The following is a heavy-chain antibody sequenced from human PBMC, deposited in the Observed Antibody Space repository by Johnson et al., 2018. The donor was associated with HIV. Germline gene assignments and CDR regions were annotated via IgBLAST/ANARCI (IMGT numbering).Heavy chain of an antibody. Sequence: VQLVESGGGVVQPGRSLRLSCAASGFTFSNYWMSWVRQAPGKGLEWVANIKQDGSEKYYVDSVKGRFTISRDNGKNSLYLQMNSLRAEDTAVYYCARACRDGYTCDAFDIWGQGTMVTVSS. D-gene: IGHD5-24*01. CDR3: ARACRDGYTCDAFDI. J-gene: IGHJ3*02. CDR2: IKQDGSEK. V-gene: IGHV3-7*01. CDR1: GFTFSNYW.